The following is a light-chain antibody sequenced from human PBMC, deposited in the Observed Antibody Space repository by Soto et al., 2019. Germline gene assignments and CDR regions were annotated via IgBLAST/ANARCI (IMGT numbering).Light chain of an antibody. J-gene: IGKJ2*01. Sequence: EIVMTQSPATLSVSGGERATVACRASQSVSSNLAWYQQKPGQAPRLLLYGASTRATGIPDRFSVSGSGTDFDLTISILEPEDFAVYYCQQYGSSPYTFGQGTKVDIK. V-gene: IGKV3-20*01. CDR1: QSVSSN. CDR2: GAS. CDR3: QQYGSSPYT.